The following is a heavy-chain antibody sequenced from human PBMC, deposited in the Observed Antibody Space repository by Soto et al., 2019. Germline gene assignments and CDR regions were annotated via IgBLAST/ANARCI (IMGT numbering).Heavy chain of an antibody. CDR3: ARGGYAFWGGHQSLYYYYGMDV. Sequence: QVQLVQSGAEVKKPGASVKVSCKASGYTFTSYDINWVRQATGQGLEWMGWMNPNSGNTGYAQKFQGRVTMTSNTSICTACMRLTSLCSEDSAVYYCARGGYAFWGGHQSLYYYYGMDVCGRGTTVTVSS. J-gene: IGHJ6*02. V-gene: IGHV1-8*01. CDR2: MNPNSGNT. D-gene: IGHD3-3*01. CDR1: GYTFTSYD.